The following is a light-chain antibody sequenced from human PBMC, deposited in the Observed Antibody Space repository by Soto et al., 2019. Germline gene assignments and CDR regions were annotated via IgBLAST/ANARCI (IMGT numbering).Light chain of an antibody. CDR1: QSVSNY. CDR3: QQRRVWPLT. CDR2: DSS. Sequence: VLTQSPAILSLSPGERATLDCRASQSVSNYLAWYQQRPGQAPRLLIYDSSNRATGVPARFSASGSGTDFTLTISSLEPEDFAVYYCQQRRVWPLTFGGGIKVEIK. V-gene: IGKV3-11*01. J-gene: IGKJ4*01.